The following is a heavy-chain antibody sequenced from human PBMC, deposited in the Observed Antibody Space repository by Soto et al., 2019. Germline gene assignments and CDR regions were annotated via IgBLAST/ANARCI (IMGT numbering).Heavy chain of an antibody. CDR1: GYTFTSYY. J-gene: IGHJ6*02. V-gene: IGHV1-46*01. CDR2: INPSGGST. D-gene: IGHD2-21*02. Sequence: ASVKVSCKASGYTFTSYYMHWVRQAPGQGLEWMGIINPSGGSTSYAQKFQGRVTMTRDTSTSTVYMELSSLRSEDTAVYYCAREEGYGRDIVVVTAIEYYYYGMDVWGQGTTVTVSS. CDR3: AREEGYGRDIVVVTAIEYYYYGMDV.